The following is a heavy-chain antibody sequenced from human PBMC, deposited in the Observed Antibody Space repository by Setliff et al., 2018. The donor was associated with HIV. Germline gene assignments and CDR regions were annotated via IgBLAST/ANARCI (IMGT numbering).Heavy chain of an antibody. CDR2: IGPYNDRT. V-gene: IGHV1-18*01. CDR1: GYMFIAYG. J-gene: IGHJ6*03. CDR3: ARVQVGDPYYSYYYMDV. D-gene: IGHD2-8*02. Sequence: APVKVSCKTSGYMFIAYGMSWVRRAPGQGLEWMGWIGPYNDRTEYAQEFQGRVSLTIDTSASTAYMELRSLRSDDTAVYYCARVQVGDPYYSYYYMDVWGEGTTVTVSS.